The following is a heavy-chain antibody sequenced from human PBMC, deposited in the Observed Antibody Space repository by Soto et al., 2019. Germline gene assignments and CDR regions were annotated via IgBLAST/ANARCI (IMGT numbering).Heavy chain of an antibody. CDR3: ARGRFDQLLWPYFYYGMDV. Sequence: PSQTLSLTCAISGDSVSSNSAAWTWIRQSPSRGLEWLGRTYYRSKWYNDYAVSLKSRITINPDTSKNQFSLQLNSVTPEDTAVYYCARGRFDQLLWPYFYYGMDVWGQGTTVTVSS. CDR1: GDSVSSNSAA. J-gene: IGHJ6*02. D-gene: IGHD2-2*01. CDR2: TYYRSKWYN. V-gene: IGHV6-1*01.